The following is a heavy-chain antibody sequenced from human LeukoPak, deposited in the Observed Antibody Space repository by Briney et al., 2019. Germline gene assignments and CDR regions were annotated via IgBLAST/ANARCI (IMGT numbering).Heavy chain of an antibody. J-gene: IGHJ5*02. CDR1: GYTFTGYY. CDR2: INPNSGGT. Sequence: GASVKVSCKASGYTFTGYYMHWVRQAPGQGLEWMGWINPNSGGTNYAQKFQGGVTMTRDTSISTAYMELSRLRSDDTAVYYCARDTEGRYNWFDPWGQGTLVTVSS. CDR3: ARDTEGRYNWFDP. D-gene: IGHD2-8*02. V-gene: IGHV1-2*02.